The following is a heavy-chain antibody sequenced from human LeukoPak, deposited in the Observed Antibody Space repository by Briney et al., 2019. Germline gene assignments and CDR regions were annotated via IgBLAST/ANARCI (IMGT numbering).Heavy chain of an antibody. CDR3: TRGGHCPAGTCYYYYLDV. V-gene: IGHV3-49*04. J-gene: IGHJ6*03. CDR1: GFTFGDHA. Sequence: PGGSLRLSCTASGFTFGDHALIWVRQAPGKGLEWVGFIRSQAHDGTAEYAASAKGRFTISRDDSKSVAYLQINSLKTEDTAVYYCTRGGHCPAGTCYYYYLDVWGTGTTVTVSS. D-gene: IGHD2-8*02. CDR2: IRSQAHDGTA.